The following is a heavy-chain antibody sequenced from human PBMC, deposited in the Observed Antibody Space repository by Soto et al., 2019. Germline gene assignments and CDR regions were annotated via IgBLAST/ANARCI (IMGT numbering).Heavy chain of an antibody. V-gene: IGHV3-21*01. Sequence: LRLSCAASGFTFSSYSMNWVRQAPGKGLEWVSSISSSSSYIYYADSVKGRFTISRDNAKNSLYLQMNSLRAEDTAVYYCASTRGYSYGYWGNFDYWGQGTLVTVSS. J-gene: IGHJ4*02. CDR3: ASTRGYSYGYWGNFDY. D-gene: IGHD5-18*01. CDR2: ISSSSSYI. CDR1: GFTFSSYS.